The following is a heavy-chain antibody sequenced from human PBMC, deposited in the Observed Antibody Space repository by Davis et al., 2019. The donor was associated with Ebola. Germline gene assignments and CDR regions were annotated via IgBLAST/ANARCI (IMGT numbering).Heavy chain of an antibody. J-gene: IGHJ6*02. CDR1: GYSFSDPY. CDR2: VDPKAGKT. CDR3: ATLDILTAYVSYAMDV. D-gene: IGHD3-9*01. V-gene: IGHV1-69-2*01. Sequence: PCKGSGYSFSDPYIHWVHAAPGTGLAWVGLVDPKAGKTVYAEKFQDRVTITADKSTDTVYMELSSLRYEDTAVYYCATLDILTAYVSYAMDVWGQGTTVTVS.